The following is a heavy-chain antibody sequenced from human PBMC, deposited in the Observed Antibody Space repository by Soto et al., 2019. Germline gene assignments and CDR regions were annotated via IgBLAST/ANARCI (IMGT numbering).Heavy chain of an antibody. CDR3: ARDSDYYGSGSYSRMLSYYYGTDV. D-gene: IGHD3-10*01. CDR2: IIPIFGTA. Sequence: RASVKVSCKASGGTFSSYAISWVRQAPGQGLEWMGGIIPIFGTANYAQKFQGRVTVTADKSTSTAYMELSSLRSEDTAVYYCARDSDYYGSGSYSRMLSYYYGTDVWGQGTTVTVSS. CDR1: GGTFSSYA. V-gene: IGHV1-69*06. J-gene: IGHJ6*02.